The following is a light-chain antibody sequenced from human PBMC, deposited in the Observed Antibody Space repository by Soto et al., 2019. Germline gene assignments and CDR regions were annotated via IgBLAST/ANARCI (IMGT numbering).Light chain of an antibody. Sequence: EIVLTQSPAALCLSPGEGAALCCRGSHYIGNSLAWYQQRPGQAPRLLIYDASDRATDIPGRFSGSGSGTDFTLTISSLESEDFALYYCQHHSNWPPITFGQGTRLEIK. CDR1: HYIGNS. V-gene: IGKV3-11*01. J-gene: IGKJ5*01. CDR2: DAS. CDR3: QHHSNWPPIT.